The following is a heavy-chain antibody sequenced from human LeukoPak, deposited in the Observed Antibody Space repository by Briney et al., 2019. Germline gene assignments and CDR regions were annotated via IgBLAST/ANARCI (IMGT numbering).Heavy chain of an antibody. D-gene: IGHD1-14*01. V-gene: IGHV1-69*05. J-gene: IGHJ5*02. Sequence: ASVKVSCKASGGTFSSYAISWVRQAPGQGLEWMGGIIPIFGTANYAQKFQGRVTITTDESTSTAYMELSSLRSEDTAVYYCARTGNWAPDHWGQGTLVTVSS. CDR1: GGTFSSYA. CDR2: IIPIFGTA. CDR3: ARTGNWAPDH.